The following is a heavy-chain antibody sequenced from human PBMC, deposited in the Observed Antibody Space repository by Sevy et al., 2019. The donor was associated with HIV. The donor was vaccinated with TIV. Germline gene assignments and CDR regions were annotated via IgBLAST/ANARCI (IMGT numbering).Heavy chain of an antibody. D-gene: IGHD4-17*01. CDR1: GGSISSGGYS. CDR3: ARGPEGYGDYFDY. CDR2: IYHSGST. V-gene: IGHV4-30-2*01. Sequence: SETLSLTCAVSGGSISSGGYSWSWIRQPPGKGLEWIGYIYHSGSTYYNPSLKSRVTISVDMSKNQFSLKLSSVTAADTAVYYCARGPEGYGDYFDYWGQGTLVTVSS. J-gene: IGHJ4*02.